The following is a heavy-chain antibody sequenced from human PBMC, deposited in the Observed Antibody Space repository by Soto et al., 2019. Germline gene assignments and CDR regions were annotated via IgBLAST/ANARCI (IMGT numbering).Heavy chain of an antibody. D-gene: IGHD6-19*01. CDR3: ARDKDRPQLGWNYYYITDV. CDR1: GGGTFSTSA. J-gene: IGHJ6*02. CDR2: IIPVFRAP. Sequence: QVQLVQSGSEVKKPGSSVKVSCKVSGGGTFSTSAVSWVRQAPGQGLEWMGGIIPVFRAPDYAQKFQGRITITGDESASIVCLELTGLGFEDTAVYYCARDKDRPQLGWNYYYITDVWGQGTTVTVSS. V-gene: IGHV1-69*12.